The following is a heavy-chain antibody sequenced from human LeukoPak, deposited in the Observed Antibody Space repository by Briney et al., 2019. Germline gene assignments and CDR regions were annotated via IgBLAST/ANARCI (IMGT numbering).Heavy chain of an antibody. CDR1: GGTFSSYA. Sequence: ASVKVPCKASGGTFSSYAISWVRQAPGQGLEWMGGIIPIFGTANYAQKFQGRVTITTDESTSTAYMELSSLRSEDTAVYYCARAFPLYQLLFDYWGQGTLVTVSS. CDR2: IIPIFGTA. D-gene: IGHD2-2*01. V-gene: IGHV1-69*05. J-gene: IGHJ4*02. CDR3: ARAFPLYQLLFDY.